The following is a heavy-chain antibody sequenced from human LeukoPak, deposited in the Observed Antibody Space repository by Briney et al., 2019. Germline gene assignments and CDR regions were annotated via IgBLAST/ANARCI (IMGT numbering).Heavy chain of an antibody. D-gene: IGHD2-2*01. CDR2: IYPDDSDT. CDR1: GYTFPNYW. V-gene: IGHV5-51*01. CDR3: ASCSSTSCYGALDY. Sequence: GESLKISCQGSGYTFPNYWIGWVRQLPGKGLEFMGIIYPDDSDTKYSPALEGQVTMSADKSTSTAYLQWSSLKASDTAMYYCASCSSTSCYGALDYWGQGTLVTVSS. J-gene: IGHJ4*02.